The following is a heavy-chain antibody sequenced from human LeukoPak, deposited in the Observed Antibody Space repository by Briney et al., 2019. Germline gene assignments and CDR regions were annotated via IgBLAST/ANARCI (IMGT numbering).Heavy chain of an antibody. CDR1: GVSIGSYF. D-gene: IGHD2-15*01. J-gene: IGHJ4*02. V-gene: IGHV4-59*01. CDR2: MYYSGSP. CDR3: AGTHCSGGSCYSIDY. Sequence: PSETLSLTCNVSGVSIGSYFWSWIRQPPGKGLEWIGYMYYSGSPNYNPSLSSRVTISGDTSKNQFSLRLSPVTAADTAIDYCAGTHCSGGSCYSIDYWGQGTLVTVSS.